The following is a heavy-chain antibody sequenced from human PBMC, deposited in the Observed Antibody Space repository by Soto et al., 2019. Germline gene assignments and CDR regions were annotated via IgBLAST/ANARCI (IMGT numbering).Heavy chain of an antibody. CDR3: AKQNGGSTRWFSDF. D-gene: IGHD2-15*01. V-gene: IGHV3-23*01. CDR2: ITLSGSST. CDR1: GFTFRNYV. J-gene: IGHJ4*02. Sequence: EVHLLESGGGLVQPGGSLRLSCAASGFTFRNYVMSWVRQAPGKGLEWVSDITLSGSSTYYADSVKGRFTISRDNSNNNLFLHMSSLRAEDTAIYYCAKQNGGSTRWFSDFWGQGTLVTVSS.